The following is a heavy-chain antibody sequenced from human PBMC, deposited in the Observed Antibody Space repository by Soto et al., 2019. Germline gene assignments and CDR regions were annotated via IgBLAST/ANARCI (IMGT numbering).Heavy chain of an antibody. D-gene: IGHD2-15*01. CDR3: ARIGGYCSGGSCYAEGLFDY. J-gene: IGHJ4*02. V-gene: IGHV4-4*07. Sequence: PSETLSLTCTVSGGSISSYYWSWIRQPAGKGLEWIGRIYTSGSTNYNPSLKSRVTMSVDTSKNQFSLKLSSVTAADTAVYYCARIGGYCSGGSCYAEGLFDYWGQGTLVTVS. CDR2: IYTSGST. CDR1: GGSISSYY.